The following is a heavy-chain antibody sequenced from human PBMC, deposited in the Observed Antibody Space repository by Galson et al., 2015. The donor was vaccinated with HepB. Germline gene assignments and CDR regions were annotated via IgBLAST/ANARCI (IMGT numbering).Heavy chain of an antibody. CDR1: GYTFTGYY. CDR2: INPNSGGT. Sequence: CKASGYTFTGYYMHWVRQAPGQGLEWMGWINPNSGGTNYAQKFQGWVTMTRDTSISTAYMELSRLRSDDTAVYYCARQPIAAADYYYYYGMDVWGQGTTVTVSS. D-gene: IGHD6-13*01. CDR3: ARQPIAAADYYYYYGMDV. J-gene: IGHJ6*02. V-gene: IGHV1-2*04.